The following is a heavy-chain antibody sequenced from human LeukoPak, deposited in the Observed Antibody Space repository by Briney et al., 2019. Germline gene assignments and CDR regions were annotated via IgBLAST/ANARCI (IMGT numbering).Heavy chain of an antibody. CDR1: GGSISSGSYY. CDR2: IYTSGST. J-gene: IGHJ4*02. V-gene: IGHV4-61*02. CDR3: ARSRRSYYDSSGYYDD. D-gene: IGHD3-22*01. Sequence: PSQTLSLTCTVSGGSISSGSYYWSWVRQPAGKGLEWIGRIYTSGSTNYNPSLKSRVTMSVDTSKNQFSLKLSSVTAADTAVYYCARSRRSYYDSSGYYDDWGQGTLVTVSS.